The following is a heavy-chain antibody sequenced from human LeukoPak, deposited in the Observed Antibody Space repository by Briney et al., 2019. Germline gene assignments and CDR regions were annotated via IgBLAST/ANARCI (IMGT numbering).Heavy chain of an antibody. V-gene: IGHV1-46*01. CDR3: ARVNRELLREISIDY. Sequence: ASVKVSCKASGYTFTNNYMHWVRQAPGQGLEWMVIINPSGGSTRYAQKFQGRVTVTRDTSTSTVYMELSSLRSEDTAVYYCARVNRELLREISIDYWGQGTLVTVSS. CDR2: INPSGGST. D-gene: IGHD1-26*01. J-gene: IGHJ4*02. CDR1: GYTFTNNY.